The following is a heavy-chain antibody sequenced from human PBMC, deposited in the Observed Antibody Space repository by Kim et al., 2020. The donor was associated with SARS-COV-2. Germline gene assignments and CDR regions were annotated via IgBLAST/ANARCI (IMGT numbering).Heavy chain of an antibody. V-gene: IGHV3-7*03. Sequence: NQKGSVKRYVDYVKGRFTISRDHAKNSLYLQMETLGDEDTALYYCTTGTTYWGQGTLVTVSS. CDR2: NQKGSVK. J-gene: IGHJ4*02. D-gene: IGHD4-17*01. CDR3: TTGTTY.